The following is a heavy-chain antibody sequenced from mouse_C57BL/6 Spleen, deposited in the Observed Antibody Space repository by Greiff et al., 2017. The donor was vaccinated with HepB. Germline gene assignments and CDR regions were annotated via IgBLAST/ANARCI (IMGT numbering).Heavy chain of an antibody. CDR2: IYPGSGST. CDR1: GYTFTSYW. CDR3: ARKKYAYSNYEY. D-gene: IGHD2-5*01. Sequence: QVQLQQPGAELVKPGASVKMSCKASGYTFTSYWITWVKQRPGQGLEWIGDIYPGSGSTNYNEKFKSKATLTVDTSSSPAYMQLSSLTAEDSAVYYCARKKYAYSNYEYWGQGTLVTVSA. J-gene: IGHJ3*01. V-gene: IGHV1-55*01.